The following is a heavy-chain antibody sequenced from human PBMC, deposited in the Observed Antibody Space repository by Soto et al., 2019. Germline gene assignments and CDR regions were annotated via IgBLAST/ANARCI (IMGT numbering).Heavy chain of an antibody. V-gene: IGHV4-4*02. Sequence: QVQLQESGPGLVKPSGTLSLTCDVSGGSISSGNWWSWVRQPPGKGLEWIGEIYHTGSTNYNPSLKSRVTISVDKSKNQFSLKLTSVTAADTAVYYCARLNDFWSGYKYWGQGTLVTVSS. D-gene: IGHD3-3*01. J-gene: IGHJ4*02. CDR3: ARLNDFWSGYKY. CDR1: GGSISSGNW. CDR2: IYHTGST.